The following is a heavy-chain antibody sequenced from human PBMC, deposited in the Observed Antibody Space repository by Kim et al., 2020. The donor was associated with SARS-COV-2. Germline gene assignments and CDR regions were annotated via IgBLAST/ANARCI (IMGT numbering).Heavy chain of an antibody. V-gene: IGHV7-4-1*02. Sequence: NPTYPQGLTERFVFSLDTSVSTAYLQISSLKAEDTAVYYCARGANWNFDYWGQGTLVTVSS. CDR3: ARGANWNFDY. J-gene: IGHJ4*02. CDR2: NP. D-gene: IGHD1-1*01.